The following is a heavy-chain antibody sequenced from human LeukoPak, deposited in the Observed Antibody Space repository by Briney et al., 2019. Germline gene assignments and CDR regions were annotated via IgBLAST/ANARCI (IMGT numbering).Heavy chain of an antibody. V-gene: IGHV3-23*01. CDR2: ISGSGGST. CDR1: GFTFSSYA. CDR3: ARDYYDSGSYGGISFDY. D-gene: IGHD3-10*01. Sequence: GGSLRLSCAASGFTFSSYAMSWVRQAPGKGLEWVSAISGSGGSTYYADSVKGRFTISRDNSKNTLYLQMNSLRAEDTAVYYCARDYYDSGSYGGISFDYWGQGTLVTVSS. J-gene: IGHJ4*02.